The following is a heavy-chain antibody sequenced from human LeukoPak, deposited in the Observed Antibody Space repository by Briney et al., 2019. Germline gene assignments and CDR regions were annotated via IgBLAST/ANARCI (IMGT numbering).Heavy chain of an antibody. CDR1: GYTFTGYY. CDR3: ARLRRDSGAFDI. CDR2: INPNSGGT. J-gene: IGHJ3*02. V-gene: IGHV1-2*02. D-gene: IGHD2-15*01. Sequence: GASVKVSCKASGYTFTGYYMHWVRQAPGQGLEWMGWINPNSGGTNYAQKFQGRVTMTRDTSISTAYLQWSSLKASDTAMYYCARLRRDSGAFDIWGQGAMVTVSS.